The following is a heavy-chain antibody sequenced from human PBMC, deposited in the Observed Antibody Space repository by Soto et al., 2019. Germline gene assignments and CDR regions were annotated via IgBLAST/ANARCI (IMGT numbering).Heavy chain of an antibody. CDR2: IFSNDDK. D-gene: IGHD3-10*01. J-gene: IGHJ6*02. CDR3: ARLNVMLIESYFYAVDV. Sequence: QVTLKESGPVLVKPTETLTLTCTVSGFSLSNVRMGVSWIRQPPGKALEWLAHIFSNDDKSYNTSLKSRLTFSKDTSRSQVVLTMNNMDPVDTATYFCARLNVMLIESYFYAVDVCGQGTTVTVSS. V-gene: IGHV2-26*01. CDR1: GFSLSNVRMG.